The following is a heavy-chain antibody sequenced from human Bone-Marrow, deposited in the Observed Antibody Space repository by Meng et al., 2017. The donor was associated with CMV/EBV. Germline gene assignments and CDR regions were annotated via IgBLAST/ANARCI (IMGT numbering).Heavy chain of an antibody. Sequence: ASVKVSCKASGYTFTGYYMHWVRQAPGQGLEWMGWINPNSGGTNYAQKFQGRVTMTRDTSISTAYMELSRLRSDDTAVYYCARSIYGGYCSSTSCYNILDYWGHGTLVTVS. D-gene: IGHD2-2*02. CDR1: GYTFTGYY. J-gene: IGHJ4*01. CDR2: INPNSGGT. CDR3: ARSIYGGYCSSTSCYNILDY. V-gene: IGHV1-2*02.